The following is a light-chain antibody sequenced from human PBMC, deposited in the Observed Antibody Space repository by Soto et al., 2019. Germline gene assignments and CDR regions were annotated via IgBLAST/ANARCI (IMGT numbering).Light chain of an antibody. V-gene: IGKV1-39*01. CDR2: AAS. J-gene: IGKJ5*01. CDR1: QSISSY. Sequence: IQMTQSPSSLSSSVGDRVTITCRASQSISSYLNWYQQKPGKAPKLLIYAASSLQSGVPSRFSGSGSGTDFTLTISSLQPEDGATDDGQQRYSTPIPFGQGTRLEIK. CDR3: QQRYSTPIP.